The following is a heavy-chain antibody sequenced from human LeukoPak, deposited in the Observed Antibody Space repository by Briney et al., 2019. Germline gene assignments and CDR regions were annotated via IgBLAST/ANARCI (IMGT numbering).Heavy chain of an antibody. V-gene: IGHV3-48*03. CDR1: GFTFSSYE. Sequence: GGSLRLSCAASGFTFSSYEMNWVRQAPGKGLEWVSYISSSGSTIYYADSVKGRFTISRDNSKNTLYLQMNSLRAEDTAVYYCAEDAWDNYFDYWGQGTLVTASS. D-gene: IGHD1-26*01. CDR2: ISSSGSTI. CDR3: AEDAWDNYFDY. J-gene: IGHJ4*02.